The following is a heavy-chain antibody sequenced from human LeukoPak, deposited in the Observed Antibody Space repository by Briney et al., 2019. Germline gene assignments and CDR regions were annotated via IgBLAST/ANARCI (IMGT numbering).Heavy chain of an antibody. Sequence: GGSLRLSCAASGFTFSDYYMSWIRHAPGKGLEWISYISGSDDIIYYTDSVRGRFTISRDNAKKSLYLQMNSLTAEDTAVYYCAKDLSSSGRSYYFDSWGRGTLVTVSS. V-gene: IGHV3-11*04. J-gene: IGHJ4*02. CDR1: GFTFSDYY. D-gene: IGHD6-13*01. CDR2: ISGSDDII. CDR3: AKDLSSSGRSYYFDS.